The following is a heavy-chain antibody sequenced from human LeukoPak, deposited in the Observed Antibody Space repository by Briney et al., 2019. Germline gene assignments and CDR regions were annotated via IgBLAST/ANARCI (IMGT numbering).Heavy chain of an antibody. V-gene: IGHV3-48*01. CDR2: ISSSASTI. D-gene: IGHD6-13*01. Sequence: PGGSLRLSCVASGFTFSSYSMNWVRLAPGRGLEWISYISSSASTIFYADSVKGRVTISRDSAKNSLHLQMNSLRAEDTAVYYCARGEPYSSSWYSNFDYWGQGTMVTVSS. J-gene: IGHJ4*02. CDR3: ARGEPYSSSWYSNFDY. CDR1: GFTFSSYS.